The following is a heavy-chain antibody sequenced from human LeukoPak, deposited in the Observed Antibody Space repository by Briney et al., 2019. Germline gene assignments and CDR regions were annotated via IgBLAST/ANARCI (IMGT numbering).Heavy chain of an antibody. CDR2: IYYSGST. Sequence: PSETLSLTCTVSGDSISSTNYYWGWIRQPPGKGLEWIGSIYYSGSTYYNPSLESRVAISVDTSKNPFSLKLSSVTAADTAVYYCATSGWYLLPGVYWGQGTLVTVSS. CDR3: ATSGWYLLPGVY. D-gene: IGHD6-19*01. CDR1: GDSISSTNYY. V-gene: IGHV4-39*01. J-gene: IGHJ4*02.